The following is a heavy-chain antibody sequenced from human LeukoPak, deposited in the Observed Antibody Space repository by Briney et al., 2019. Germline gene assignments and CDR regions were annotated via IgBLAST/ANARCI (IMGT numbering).Heavy chain of an antibody. J-gene: IGHJ6*03. CDR2: ISAYNGNT. CDR3: ARSGSGSDYYYMDV. CDR1: GYTFTTYG. D-gene: IGHD3-10*01. V-gene: IGHV1-18*01. Sequence: GASVKVSCKASGYTFTTYGITWVRQAPGQGLEWMGWISAYNGNTNYAQKVQSRVTMTTDTSTSTAYMELRSLRSDDTAVYYCARSGSGSDYYYMDVWGKGTTVTVSS.